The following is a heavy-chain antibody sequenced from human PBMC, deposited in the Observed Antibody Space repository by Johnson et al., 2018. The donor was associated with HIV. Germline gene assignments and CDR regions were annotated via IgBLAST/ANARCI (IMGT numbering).Heavy chain of an antibody. CDR2: ISSSGNPI. CDR1: GFIFSDYY. D-gene: IGHD2-21*01. V-gene: IGHV3-11*04. Sequence: QVQLVESGGGLVKPGGSLRLSCAASGFIFSDYYMSWIRQAPGQGLEWVSYISSSGNPIYYADSVKGRFTISRDNAKNSLYLQMNRLRAEDTAVYYCARDWVIGDAFDIWGQGTKVTVSS. J-gene: IGHJ3*02. CDR3: ARDWVIGDAFDI.